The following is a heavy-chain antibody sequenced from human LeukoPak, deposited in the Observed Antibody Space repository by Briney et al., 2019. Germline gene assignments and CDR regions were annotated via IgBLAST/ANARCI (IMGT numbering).Heavy chain of an antibody. Sequence: PGGSLRLSCAASGFTFSSYAMSWVRQAPGKGLEWVSAISGSGGSTYYADSVKGRFTLSRDNSKNTVYLQMNSLRVDDTAVYYCARGGFQYSFDYWGQGTLVTVSS. V-gene: IGHV3-23*01. D-gene: IGHD5-12*01. CDR1: GFTFSSYA. J-gene: IGHJ4*02. CDR3: ARGGFQYSFDY. CDR2: ISGSGGST.